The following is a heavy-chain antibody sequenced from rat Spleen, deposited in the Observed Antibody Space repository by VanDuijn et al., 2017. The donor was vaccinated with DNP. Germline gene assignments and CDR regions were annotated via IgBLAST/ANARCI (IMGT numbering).Heavy chain of an antibody. D-gene: IGHD1-6*01. J-gene: IGHJ4*01. CDR3: ARDRYYGSTVGMDA. CDR2: MWSHGGT. Sequence: QVQLKESGPGLVQPSQTLSLTCTVSGLSLNDNSVSWIRQPPGKGLEWMGTMWSHGGTDYNSGVKSRLSISRDTSKNQVFLKMSSLKTEDTATYYCARDRYYGSTVGMDAWGQGASVTVSS. CDR1: GLSLNDNS. V-gene: IGHV2-47*01.